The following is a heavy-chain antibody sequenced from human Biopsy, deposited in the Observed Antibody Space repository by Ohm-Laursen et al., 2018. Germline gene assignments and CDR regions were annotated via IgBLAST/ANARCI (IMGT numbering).Heavy chain of an antibody. V-gene: IGHV4-34*01. CDR1: GESFNGYY. D-gene: IGHD3-22*01. CDR3: VRGVDYYDPYHYYALDV. J-gene: IGHJ6*02. Sequence: PPGTLSLTCAVYGESFNGYYWSWIRQTPGKGLEWIGEINHSGRTNYNPSLKSRVTISVDTSKNQFSLKVRSVTAADTAVYYCVRGVDYYDPYHYYALDVWGQGTTVIVSS. CDR2: INHSGRT.